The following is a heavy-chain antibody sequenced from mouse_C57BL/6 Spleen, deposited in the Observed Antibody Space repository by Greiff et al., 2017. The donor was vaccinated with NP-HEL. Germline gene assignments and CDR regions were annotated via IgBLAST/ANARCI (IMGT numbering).Heavy chain of an antibody. CDR1: GYTFTDYY. Sequence: EVQLQQSGPVLVKPGASVKMSCKASGYTFTDYYMNWVKQSHGKSLEWIGVINPYNGGTSYNQKFKGKATLTVDKSSSTAYMELNSLTSEDSAVYYCARWGGPPYYFDYWGQGTTLTVSS. V-gene: IGHV1-19*01. J-gene: IGHJ2*01. CDR3: ARWGGPPYYFDY. CDR2: INPYNGGT.